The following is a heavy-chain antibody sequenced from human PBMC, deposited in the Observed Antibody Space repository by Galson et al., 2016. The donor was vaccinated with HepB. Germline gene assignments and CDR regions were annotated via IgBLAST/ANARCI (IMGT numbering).Heavy chain of an antibody. CDR3: ARDGYSYGEFDY. CDR1: GGSISSNNW. D-gene: IGHD5-18*01. Sequence: SETLSLTCAVSGGSISSNNWWTWVRQPPGKGLEWIGDIYHTGSTNYNPSLKSRVTISVDTSKNQFSLKLGSVTAADTAVYYCARDGYSYGEFDYWGQGTLVTVSS. CDR2: IYHTGST. V-gene: IGHV4-4*02. J-gene: IGHJ4*02.